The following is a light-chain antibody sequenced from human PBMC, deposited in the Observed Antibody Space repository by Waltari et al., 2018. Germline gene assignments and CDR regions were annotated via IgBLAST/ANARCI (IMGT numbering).Light chain of an antibody. CDR2: GVN. CDR1: SSDIGGYNY. CDR3: TSYTTSFTVV. Sequence: QSALTQPASVSGSPGQSITISCTGTSSDIGGYNYVSWFHQHPGRAPKLNIYGVNNRPSGIANRFSGSKSGNTASLTISGLQAEDESHYYRTSYTTSFTVVFGGGTKLTVL. V-gene: IGLV2-14*03. J-gene: IGLJ2*01.